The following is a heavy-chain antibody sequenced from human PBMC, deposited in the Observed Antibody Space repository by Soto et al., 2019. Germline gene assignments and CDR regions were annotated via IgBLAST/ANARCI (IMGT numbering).Heavy chain of an antibody. V-gene: IGHV4-31*03. D-gene: IGHD4-17*01. CDR1: GGSISSGGYY. J-gene: IGHJ3*02. CDR3: ARDAGHYGVTTVGAFDI. CDR2: IYYSGST. Sequence: QVQLQESGPGLVKPSQTLSLTCTVSGGSISSGGYYWSWIRQHPGKGQEWIGYIYYSGSTYYNPSLKSRVTISVDTSKNQFSLKLSSVTAADTAVYYCARDAGHYGVTTVGAFDIWGQGTMVTVSS.